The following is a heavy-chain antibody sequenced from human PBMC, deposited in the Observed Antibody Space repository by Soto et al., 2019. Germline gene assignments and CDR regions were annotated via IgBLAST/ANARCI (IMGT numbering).Heavy chain of an antibody. J-gene: IGHJ4*02. CDR2: ITGGGINT. CDR1: GFTFSSFA. V-gene: IGHV3-23*01. Sequence: EVQLLEFGGGLVQPGGSLRLSCAASGFTFSSFAMGWVRQAPGKGLEWVSAITGGGINTHYADSVKGRFTISRDNSKNTLFLQMDSLGDDDTAVYYCAKIAEAVAGTVYGYWGQGTLVTVSS. CDR3: AKIAEAVAGTVYGY. D-gene: IGHD6-19*01.